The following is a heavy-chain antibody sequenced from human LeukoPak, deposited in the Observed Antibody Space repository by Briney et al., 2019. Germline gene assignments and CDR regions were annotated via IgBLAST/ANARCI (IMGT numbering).Heavy chain of an antibody. CDR1: GGSISSYY. J-gene: IGHJ3*02. CDR3: ARGNGVAATHAFDI. V-gene: IGHV4-59*12. CDR2: IYYSGST. D-gene: IGHD2-15*01. Sequence: SETLSLTCTVSGGSISSYYWSWIRQPPGKGLEWIGYIYYSGSTNYNPSLKSRVTISVDKSKNRLSLKLSSVTAADTAVYYCARGNGVAATHAFDIWGQGTMVTVSS.